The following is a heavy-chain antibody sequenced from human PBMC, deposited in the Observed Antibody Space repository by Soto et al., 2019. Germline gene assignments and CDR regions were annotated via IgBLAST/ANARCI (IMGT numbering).Heavy chain of an antibody. CDR2: IYYSGGT. J-gene: IGHJ6*02. V-gene: IGHV4-59*01. Sequence: SETLSLTCTVSGGSISSYYWSWIRQPPGKGLEWIGYIYYSGGTNYNPSLKSRVTISVDASKNQSSVKLSSVTAADTAVYYCAGNHPYYGSGESYYYYGMDVWGQGTTVTVSS. CDR1: GGSISSYY. D-gene: IGHD3-10*01. CDR3: AGNHPYYGSGESYYYYGMDV.